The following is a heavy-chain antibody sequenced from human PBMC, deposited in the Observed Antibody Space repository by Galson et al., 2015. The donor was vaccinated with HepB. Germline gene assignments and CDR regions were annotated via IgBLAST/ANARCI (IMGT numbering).Heavy chain of an antibody. CDR1: GFTFNSYA. J-gene: IGHJ4*02. V-gene: IGHV3-30*04. D-gene: IGHD5-12*01. CDR3: VKGGGYSAIRGRGGFDS. Sequence: LRLSCAASGFTFNSYAMHWVRQAPGKGLQWVAVITYDGTNKFYARSVKGRFTIPRDNSGNTLFLHMNSLRPEDTALYYCVKGGGYSAIRGRGGFDSWGQGALVTVSS. CDR2: ITYDGTNK.